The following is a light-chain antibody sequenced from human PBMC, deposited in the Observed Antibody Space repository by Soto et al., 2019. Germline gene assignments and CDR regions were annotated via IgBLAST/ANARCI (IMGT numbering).Light chain of an antibody. J-gene: IGKJ2*01. V-gene: IGKV3-20*01. CDR2: AAS. Sequence: EMVLTQSPGTLSLSPGERASLSCRASRSFASSYLAWYQQKPGQAPRLLIYAASKRATGIPDRFSGSGSGTEFTLTITNVQPEDVATYHCQQYSLFSPTTFGQGTRVEIK. CDR3: QQYSLFSPTT. CDR1: RSFASSY.